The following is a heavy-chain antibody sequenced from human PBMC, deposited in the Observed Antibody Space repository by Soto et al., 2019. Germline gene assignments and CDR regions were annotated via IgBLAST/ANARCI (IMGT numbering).Heavy chain of an antibody. J-gene: IGHJ4*02. D-gene: IGHD3-3*01. V-gene: IGHV3-74*01. CDR2: IKSDGTVT. CDR3: ARENYDFWSGYYLDY. Sequence: PGGSLRLSCVVSGITFSTYRMHWVRQAPGRGLVWVSHIKSDGTVTHYTDSVRGRFIISRDNAKNTLFLQMNSLRAEDTAVYYCARENYDFWSGYYLDYWGQGTPVTVSS. CDR1: GITFSTYR.